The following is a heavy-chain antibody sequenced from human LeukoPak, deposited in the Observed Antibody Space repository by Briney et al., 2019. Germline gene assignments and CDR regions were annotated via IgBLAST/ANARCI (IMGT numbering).Heavy chain of an antibody. V-gene: IGHV3-23*01. CDR2: ISGRGGST. CDR1: GFNFSSSA. D-gene: IGHD3-16*01. J-gene: IGHJ5*02. Sequence: GGSLRLSCAASGFNFSSSAMSWVRQAPGKGLEWVSAISGRGGSTYYADSVKGRFTISRDNSKNTLYLQMNSLRAEDTAVYYCAKVIHLPRQTYYDYVWGSYSINWFDPWGQGTLVTVSS. CDR3: AKVIHLPRQTYYDYVWGSYSINWFDP.